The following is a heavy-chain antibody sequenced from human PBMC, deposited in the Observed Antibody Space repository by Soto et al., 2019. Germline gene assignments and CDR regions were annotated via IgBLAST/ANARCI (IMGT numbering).Heavy chain of an antibody. CDR2: ISGSGGST. V-gene: IGHV3-23*01. D-gene: IGHD2-21*01. CDR1: GFTFSTYA. CDR3: ARQGGPLLGGWFDP. Sequence: VGSLRLSCAASGFTFSTYAMSWVRQAPGKGLEWVSAISGSGGSTYYADSVKGRFTISRDNSKNTLYLQMNSLRAEDTAVYYCARQGGPLLGGWFDPWGQGTLVTVSS. J-gene: IGHJ5*02.